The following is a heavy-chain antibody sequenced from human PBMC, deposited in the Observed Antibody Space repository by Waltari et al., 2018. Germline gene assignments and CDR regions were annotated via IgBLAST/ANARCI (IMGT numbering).Heavy chain of an antibody. D-gene: IGHD3-10*01. CDR1: GGSISSSSYY. J-gene: IGHJ3*02. Sequence: QLQLQESGPGLVKPSETLSLTCTVSGGSISSSSYYWGWIRQPPGKGLEWIGSIYYSGSTYYNPSLKSRVTISVDTAKNQFSLKLSSVTAADTAVYYCARDFSGGGAFDIWGQGTMVTVSS. CDR3: ARDFSGGGAFDI. CDR2: IYYSGST. V-gene: IGHV4-39*07.